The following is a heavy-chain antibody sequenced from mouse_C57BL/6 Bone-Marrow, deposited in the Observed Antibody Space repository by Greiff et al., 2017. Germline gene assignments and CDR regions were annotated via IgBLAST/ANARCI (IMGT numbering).Heavy chain of an antibody. D-gene: IGHD2-4*01. CDR1: GYSFTDYN. CDR3: ARRDDYGYYAMDY. J-gene: IGHJ4*01. V-gene: IGHV1-39*01. Sequence: VQLQQSGPELVKPGASVKISCKASGYSFTDYNMNWVKQSNGKSLEWIGVINPNYGTTSYNQKFKGKATLTVDQSSRTAYMQLNSLPSEDDAVYYWARRDDYGYYAMDYWGQGTSVTVSS. CDR2: INPNYGTT.